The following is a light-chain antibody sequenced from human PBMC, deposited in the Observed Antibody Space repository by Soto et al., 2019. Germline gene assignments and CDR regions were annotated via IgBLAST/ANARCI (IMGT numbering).Light chain of an antibody. CDR1: RGINNW. CDR2: SAS. V-gene: IGKV1-12*01. J-gene: IGKJ5*01. CDR3: QQSYITPLT. Sequence: DIQMTQSPSYVSASIGDRVTITCRASRGINNWLAWYQQKPGKAPKLLIYSASTLQSGVPPRFSGSGSGTGFTLTITSLQPEDSATYHCQQSYITPLTFGQGTRLEIK.